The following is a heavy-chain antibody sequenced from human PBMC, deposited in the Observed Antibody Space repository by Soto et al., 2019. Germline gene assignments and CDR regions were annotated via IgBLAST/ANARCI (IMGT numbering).Heavy chain of an antibody. D-gene: IGHD6-6*01. CDR3: ARTSVSSSGWFDP. CDR2: IYHSGST. V-gene: IGHV4-4*02. J-gene: IGHJ5*02. Sequence: ETVSLTCXVSGGSISSSNWWSWVRQPPGKGLEWIGEIYHSGSTNYNPSLKSRVTISVDKSKNQFSLKLSSVTAADTAVYYCARTSVSSSGWFDPWGQGTLVTVSS. CDR1: GGSISSSNW.